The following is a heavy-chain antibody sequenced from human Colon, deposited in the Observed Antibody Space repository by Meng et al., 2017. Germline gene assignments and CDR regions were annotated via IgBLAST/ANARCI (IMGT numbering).Heavy chain of an antibody. Sequence: QVQLQGWGPGLVKPSETLSLTCSVSGGSISSDYWSWIRQSPGGGLEWIGHIYYSGTTNYNPSLKSRVTISVDPSKNQFSLKLRSVTSADTAIYYCARAPAVTRYFENWGQGTLVTVSS. CDR2: IYYSGTT. V-gene: IGHV4-59*13. CDR3: ARAPAVTRYFEN. J-gene: IGHJ4*02. CDR1: GGSISSDY. D-gene: IGHD4-17*01.